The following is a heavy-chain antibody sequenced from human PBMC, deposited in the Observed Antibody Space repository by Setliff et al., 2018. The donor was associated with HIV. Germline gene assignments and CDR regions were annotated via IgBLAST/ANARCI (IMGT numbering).Heavy chain of an antibody. D-gene: IGHD6-19*01. CDR3: ARGVRDNSGWSSYYFDY. CDR2: VTHSGRT. CDR1: GGSISGYY. J-gene: IGHJ4*02. Sequence: SSETLSLTCTVSGGSISGYYWSWIRQPPGKGLEWIGEVTHSGRTNDNPSLESRVTTSVDTSKKQFSLRLTSVTAADTAVYYCARGVRDNSGWSSYYFDYWGQGTLVTVSS. V-gene: IGHV4-34*01.